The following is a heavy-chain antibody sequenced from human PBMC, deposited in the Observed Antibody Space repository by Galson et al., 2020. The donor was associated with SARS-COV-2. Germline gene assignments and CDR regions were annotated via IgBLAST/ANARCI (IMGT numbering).Heavy chain of an antibody. V-gene: IGHV1-18*01. J-gene: IGHJ4*02. D-gene: IGHD5-12*01. CDR2: ISTYNGDT. Sequence: ATVKVSCKASGYTISTYGNSWVRQAPGQGLEWMGWISTYNGDTNYAQKFQGRVTMTTDTSTNTAYMELRSLRSDDTAMYYCARDGQIGYDYGAVGYWGQGTLVTVSS. CDR1: GYTISTYG. CDR3: ARDGQIGYDYGAVGY.